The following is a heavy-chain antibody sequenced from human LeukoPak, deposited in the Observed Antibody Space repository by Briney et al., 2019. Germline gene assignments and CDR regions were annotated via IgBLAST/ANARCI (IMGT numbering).Heavy chain of an antibody. V-gene: IGHV1-69*13. J-gene: IGHJ4*02. D-gene: IGHD4-17*01. CDR3: ASLGGGSTVTTYLNY. CDR2: IIPIFGTA. CDR1: GGTFNSYA. Sequence: ASVKVSCKASGGTFNSYAISWVRQAPGQGLEWMGGIIPIFGTANYAQKFQGRVTITADESTSTAYMELSSLRSEDTAVYYCASLGGGSTVTTYLNYWGQGTLVTVSS.